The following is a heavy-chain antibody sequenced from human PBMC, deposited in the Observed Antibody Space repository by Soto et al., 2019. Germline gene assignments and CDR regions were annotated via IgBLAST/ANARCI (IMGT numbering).Heavy chain of an antibody. CDR2: ISYDGSNK. Sequence: GGSLRLSCAASGFTFSSYGMHWVRQAPGKGLEWVAVISYDGSNKYYADSVKGRFTISRDNSKNTLYLQMNSLRAEDTAVYYCAKVPCDYWGQGTLVTVSS. CDR1: GFTFSSYG. V-gene: IGHV3-30*18. J-gene: IGHJ4*02. CDR3: AKVPCDY.